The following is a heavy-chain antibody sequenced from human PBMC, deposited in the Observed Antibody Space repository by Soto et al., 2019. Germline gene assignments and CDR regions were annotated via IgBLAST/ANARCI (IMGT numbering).Heavy chain of an antibody. CDR1: GFTFSSYG. J-gene: IGHJ6*02. CDR2: ISYDGSNK. CDR3: ATDGDGEWLVRSYHCYRMDV. V-gene: IGHV3-30*03. D-gene: IGHD6-19*01. Sequence: KSLKSSCAASGFTFSSYGMHWVRQAPGKGLEWVAVISYDGSNKYYADSVKGRFTISRDNSKNTLYLQMNSLRAEDTAVYYCATDGDGEWLVRSYHCYRMDVWGQGTTFSVAS.